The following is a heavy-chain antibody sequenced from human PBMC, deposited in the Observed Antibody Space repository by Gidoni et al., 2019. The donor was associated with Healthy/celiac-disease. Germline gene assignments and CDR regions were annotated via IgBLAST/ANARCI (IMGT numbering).Heavy chain of an antibody. CDR1: GFTFSSYA. D-gene: IGHD1-20*01. CDR3: ARGDVYGDY. V-gene: IGHV3-30-3*01. Sequence: QVQLVESEGGVVQPGRSLRLSCAASGFTFSSYAMHWDRQAPGKGLEWVAVISYDGSNKYYADSVKGRFTISRDNSKNTLYLQMNSLRAEDTAVYYCARGDVYGDYWGQGTLVTVSS. CDR2: ISYDGSNK. J-gene: IGHJ4*02.